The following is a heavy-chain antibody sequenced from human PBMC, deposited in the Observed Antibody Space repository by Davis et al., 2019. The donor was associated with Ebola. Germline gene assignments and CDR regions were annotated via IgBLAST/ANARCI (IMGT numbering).Heavy chain of an antibody. Sequence: ASVKVSCKASGYTFTSYYMHWVRQAPGQGLEWMGIINPSGGSTSYAQKFQGRVTMTRDTSTSTVYMELSSLRSEDTAVYYCARSGELLSPTHNWFDPWGQGTLVTVSS. CDR3: ARSGELLSPTHNWFDP. J-gene: IGHJ5*02. CDR2: INPSGGST. CDR1: GYTFTSYY. V-gene: IGHV1-46*01. D-gene: IGHD3-10*01.